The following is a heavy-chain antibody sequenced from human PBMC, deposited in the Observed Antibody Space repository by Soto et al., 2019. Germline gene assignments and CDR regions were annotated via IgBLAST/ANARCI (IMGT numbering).Heavy chain of an antibody. D-gene: IGHD2-21*02. CDR2: IIPILGIA. CDR3: ARESPQLYCGGDCSHDY. CDR1: GGTFSSYT. J-gene: IGHJ4*02. V-gene: IGHV1-69*08. Sequence: QVQLVQSGAEVKKPGSSVKVSCKASGGTFSSYTISWVRQAPGQGLEWMGRIIPILGIANYAQKFQGRVTNTADKSTSTAYMELSSLRSEDTAVYYCARESPQLYCGGDCSHDYWGQGTLVTVSS.